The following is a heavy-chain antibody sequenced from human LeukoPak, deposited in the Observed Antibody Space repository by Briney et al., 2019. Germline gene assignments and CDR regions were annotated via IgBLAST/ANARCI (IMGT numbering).Heavy chain of an antibody. V-gene: IGHV4-39*07. J-gene: IGHJ6*03. CDR2: IYYSGST. D-gene: IGHD3-3*01. Sequence: PSETLSLTCTVSGGSISSSSYYWGWIRQPPGKGLEWIGSIYYSGSTYYNPSLKSRVTISVDTSKNQFSLKLSSVTAADTAVYYCARAINYDFWSGYYSGLNYYMDVWGKGTTVTVSS. CDR3: ARAINYDFWSGYYSGLNYYMDV. CDR1: GGSISSSSYY.